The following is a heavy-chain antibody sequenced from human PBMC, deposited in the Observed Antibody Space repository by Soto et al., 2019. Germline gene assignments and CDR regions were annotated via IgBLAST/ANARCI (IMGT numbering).Heavy chain of an antibody. CDR3: ARDFKRYSSPPGPLEY. CDR1: GNTVPNYA. D-gene: IGHD6-13*01. CDR2: INASSGST. J-gene: IGHJ4*02. Sequence: ASVKVSCKSSGNTVPNYAIHWVRQAPGQRLEWMGLINASSGSTCYSEKFQGRVTMTRDTSTSTVYMELSSLRSEDTAVYYCARDFKRYSSPPGPLEYWGLGTLVTVSS. V-gene: IGHV1-46*01.